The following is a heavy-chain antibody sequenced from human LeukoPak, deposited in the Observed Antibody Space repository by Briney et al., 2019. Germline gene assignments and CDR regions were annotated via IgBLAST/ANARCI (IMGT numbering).Heavy chain of an antibody. J-gene: IGHJ4*02. CDR3: ARASSGSRPNFDY. CDR1: GVSISSSTYY. Sequence: SETLSLTCAVSGVSISSSTYYWGWIRQPQGKGLEWIGNIYYSGTTYYNPSLKSRVTISLDTSKNQFSLKLNSVTAADTAVYYCARASSGSRPNFDYWGQGTLVSVSS. V-gene: IGHV4-39*07. D-gene: IGHD3-10*01. CDR2: IYYSGTT.